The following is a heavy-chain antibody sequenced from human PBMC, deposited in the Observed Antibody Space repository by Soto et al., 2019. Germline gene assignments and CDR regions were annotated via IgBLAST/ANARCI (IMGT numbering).Heavy chain of an antibody. CDR2: MYYSGST. CDR1: GGSISRSSYY. CDR3: ARTEGLAAADAFDV. J-gene: IGHJ3*01. D-gene: IGHD6-13*01. V-gene: IGHV4-39*01. Sequence: QLQLQESGPGLVKSSETLSLTCTVSGGSISRSSYYWGWVRQPPGKGLEWIGSMYYSGSTYYNPSLRSRVTMSVDASKNQFSLKLTSVTAADTAVYTCARTEGLAAADAFDVWGQGTMVTVSS.